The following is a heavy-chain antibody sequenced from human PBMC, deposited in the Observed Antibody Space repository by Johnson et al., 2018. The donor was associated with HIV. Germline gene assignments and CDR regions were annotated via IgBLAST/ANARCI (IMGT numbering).Heavy chain of an antibody. Sequence: QVQLVESGGGVVQPGGSLRLSCAASGFTFSSYAMHWVRQAPGKGLEWVAVIRYDGSNKYYDDSVKGRFTISRDNSKNTLYRQMNSLRAEDTAVYYCARTSLYWLLFAFDIWGQGTMVTVSS. J-gene: IGHJ3*02. CDR1: GFTFSSYA. D-gene: IGHD3-3*01. CDR2: IRYDGSNK. CDR3: ARTSLYWLLFAFDI. V-gene: IGHV3-33*01.